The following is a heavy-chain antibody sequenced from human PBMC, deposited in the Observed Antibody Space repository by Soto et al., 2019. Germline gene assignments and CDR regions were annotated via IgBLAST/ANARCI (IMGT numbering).Heavy chain of an antibody. CDR3: ARFLWSDTSLYYFDY. Sequence: QITLKESGPTLVKPTQTLTLTCTFSGFSLTGSGVGVGWIRQPPGKALEWLALIYWDDDKRYSPSLKSRLTITKDTSKKQVALTVTNMDPVDTATYYCARFLWSDTSLYYFDYCGQGTLVTVSS. CDR2: IYWDDDK. D-gene: IGHD3-3*01. J-gene: IGHJ4*02. CDR1: GFSLTGSGVG. V-gene: IGHV2-5*02.